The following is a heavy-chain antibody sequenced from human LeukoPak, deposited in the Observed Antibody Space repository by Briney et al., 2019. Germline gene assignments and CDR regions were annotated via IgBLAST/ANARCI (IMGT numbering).Heavy chain of an antibody. CDR2: MNPNSGST. CDR1: GYTFTSYD. Sequence: ASVKVSCKASGYTFTSYDINWVRQATGQGLEWMGWMNPNSGSTGYAQKFQGRVTMTRNTSISTAYMELSSLRSEDTAVYYCARRVPNYYGSGSLLDYWGQGTLVTVSS. J-gene: IGHJ4*02. CDR3: ARRVPNYYGSGSLLDY. V-gene: IGHV1-8*01. D-gene: IGHD3-10*01.